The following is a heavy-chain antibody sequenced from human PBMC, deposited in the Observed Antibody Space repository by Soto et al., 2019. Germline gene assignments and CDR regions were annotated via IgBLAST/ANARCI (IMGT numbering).Heavy chain of an antibody. CDR2: LDPTDSYS. Sequence: GESLKISCKGSGYSFTNYLITWVRQMPVKGLEWLGRLDPTDSYSNYSPSFQGHVTISADKSISTDYLQWSSLKASDTAMYYCATDCYYTSGKYFSYYGDAMEVWGERT. CDR3: ATDCYYTSGKYFSYYGDAMEV. CDR1: GYSFTNYL. V-gene: IGHV5-10-1*01. J-gene: IGHJ6*01. D-gene: IGHD3-10*01.